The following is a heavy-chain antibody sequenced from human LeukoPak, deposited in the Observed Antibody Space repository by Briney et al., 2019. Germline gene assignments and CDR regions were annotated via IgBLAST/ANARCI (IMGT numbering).Heavy chain of an antibody. CDR2: IFYSGST. V-gene: IGHV4-34*10. Sequence: PSETLSLTCAVYGGPFSGYYWGWIRQPPGKGLEWIGNIFYSGSTYYSPPLKSRLSISLDTSRNQFFLRLNSVTAADTAVYYCAKSNGYGLVDIWGQGTMVTVSS. J-gene: IGHJ3*02. D-gene: IGHD3-10*01. CDR1: GGPFSGYY. CDR3: AKSNGYGLVDI.